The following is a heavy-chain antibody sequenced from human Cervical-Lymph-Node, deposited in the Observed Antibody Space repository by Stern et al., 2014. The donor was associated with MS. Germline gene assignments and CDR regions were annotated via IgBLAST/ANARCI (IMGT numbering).Heavy chain of an antibody. CDR1: GGSINNYY. CDR2: IFYTGST. J-gene: IGHJ4*02. CDR3: ARVLRDGYNYGAVES. Sequence: QVQLVESGPGLVKPSETLSLTCSVSGGSINNYYWTWIRQPPGKGLEWIGYIFYTGSTYYNPSLRFRVTISVDTSKNHFSLKLTSVTAADTAIYYCARVLRDGYNYGAVESWGQGTLVTVSS. V-gene: IGHV4-59*01. D-gene: IGHD5-24*01.